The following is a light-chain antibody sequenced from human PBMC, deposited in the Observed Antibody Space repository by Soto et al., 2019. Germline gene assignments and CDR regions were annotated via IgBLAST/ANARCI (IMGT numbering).Light chain of an antibody. J-gene: IGKJ4*01. CDR2: GAS. Sequence: EIVMTQSPGTLSVSPGEGATLSCRASQSVGSNLAWYQQKPGQAPRLLIYGASSRATGFPARFSGSGSGTEFNLTISSLQSEDFGVYYCQQYNNWPRATFGGGTKVDIK. CDR1: QSVGSN. V-gene: IGKV3-15*01. CDR3: QQYNNWPRAT.